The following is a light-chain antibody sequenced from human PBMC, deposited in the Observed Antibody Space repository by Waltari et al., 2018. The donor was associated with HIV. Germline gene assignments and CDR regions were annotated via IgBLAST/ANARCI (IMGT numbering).Light chain of an antibody. CDR1: NSNLGSNF. J-gene: IGLJ1*01. V-gene: IGLV1-47*01. CDR3: ASWDDGLRGHV. Sequence: QSGLTQPPSASGTPGQRLSISCAGNNSNLGSNFVFWYRQIPGAAPTLLLDRKNQRPSGVGDRFSGSRSGASASLVISGLRVEDEADYYCASWDDGLRGHVFGSGTTVSV. CDR2: RKN.